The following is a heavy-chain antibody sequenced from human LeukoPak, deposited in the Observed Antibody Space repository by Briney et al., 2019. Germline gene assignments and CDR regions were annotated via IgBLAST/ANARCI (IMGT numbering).Heavy chain of an antibody. Sequence: GESLKISCKGSGYKFTTDYIGWVRQMPGKGLEWMGIIYPGDSDTRYSPSFQGQVTISADKSISTAYLQWSSLKASDTAMYYCARKAVAAAGPPRDAFDIWGQGTMVTVSS. D-gene: IGHD6-13*01. J-gene: IGHJ3*02. CDR1: GYKFTTDY. CDR3: ARKAVAAAGPPRDAFDI. CDR2: IYPGDSDT. V-gene: IGHV5-51*01.